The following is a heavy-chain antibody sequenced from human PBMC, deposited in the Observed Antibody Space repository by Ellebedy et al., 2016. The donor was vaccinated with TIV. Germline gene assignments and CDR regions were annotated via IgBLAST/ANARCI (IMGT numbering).Heavy chain of an antibody. CDR1: GFTFSSYA. CDR3: AKDRGVQTGTTNKSGYYYYGMDV. V-gene: IGHV3-23*01. J-gene: IGHJ6*02. D-gene: IGHD1-7*01. Sequence: GESLKISXAASGFTFSSYAMSWVRQAPGKGLEWVSAISGSGGSTYYADSVKGRFTISRDNSKNTLYLQMNSLRAEDTAVYYCAKDRGVQTGTTNKSGYYYYGMDVWGQGTTVTVSS. CDR2: ISGSGGST.